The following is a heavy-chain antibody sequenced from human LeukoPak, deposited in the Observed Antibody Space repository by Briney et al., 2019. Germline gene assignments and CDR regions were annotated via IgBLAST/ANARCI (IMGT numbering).Heavy chain of an antibody. Sequence: PGGSLRLSCAASGFTFSSYGMHWVRQAPGKGLEWVAVISYDGSNKYYADSVKGRFTISRDNSKNMLYLQMNSLRAEDTAVYYCAKVSTVTTGYHYWGQGTLVTVSS. J-gene: IGHJ4*02. V-gene: IGHV3-30*18. D-gene: IGHD4-17*01. CDR2: ISYDGSNK. CDR3: AKVSTVTTGYHY. CDR1: GFTFSSYG.